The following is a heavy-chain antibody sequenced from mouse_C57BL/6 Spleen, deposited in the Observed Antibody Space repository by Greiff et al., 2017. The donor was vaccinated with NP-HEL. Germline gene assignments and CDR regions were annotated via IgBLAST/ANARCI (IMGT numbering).Heavy chain of an antibody. V-gene: IGHV1-22*01. D-gene: IGHD1-2*01. Sequence: VQLQQSGPELVKPGASVKMSCKASGYTFTDYNMHWVKQSHGKSLEWIGYINPNNGGTSYNQKFKGKATLTVNKSSSTAYMELRSLTSEDSAVYYCGITTEAPYYAMDYWGQGTSVTVSS. CDR1: GYTFTDYN. J-gene: IGHJ4*01. CDR2: INPNNGGT. CDR3: GITTEAPYYAMDY.